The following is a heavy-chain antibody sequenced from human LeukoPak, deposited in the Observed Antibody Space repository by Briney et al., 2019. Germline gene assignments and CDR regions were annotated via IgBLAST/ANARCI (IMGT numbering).Heavy chain of an antibody. CDR2: FYTSGST. CDR3: ARGGIAVGDY. Sequence: PSETLSLTCTVSGDSITSHYWSWVRQPAGKGLEWIGRFYTSGSTNYNPSLKSRVTISVDKPKNQFSLRLSSVTAADTAVYYCARGGIAVGDYWGQGTLVTVSS. J-gene: IGHJ4*02. D-gene: IGHD6-19*01. V-gene: IGHV4-4*07. CDR1: GDSITSHY.